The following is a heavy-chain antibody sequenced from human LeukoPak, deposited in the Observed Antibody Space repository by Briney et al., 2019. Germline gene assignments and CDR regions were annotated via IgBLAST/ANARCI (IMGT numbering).Heavy chain of an antibody. Sequence: ASVKVSCKASGYTFTTYFMNWVRQAPRQGLEWMGWINTNTGIPTYVQGFTGRFVFSLDTSVSTAYLQISSLRAEDTAVYYCARGGSFDYWGQGTLVTVSS. J-gene: IGHJ4*02. CDR1: GYTFTTYF. D-gene: IGHD2-15*01. CDR3: ARGGSFDY. CDR2: INTNTGIP. V-gene: IGHV7-4-1*02.